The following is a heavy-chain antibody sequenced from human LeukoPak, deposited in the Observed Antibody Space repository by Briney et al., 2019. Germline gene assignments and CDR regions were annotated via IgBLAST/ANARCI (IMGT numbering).Heavy chain of an antibody. Sequence: GGSLRLSCAASGFTFSSYAMSWVRQAPGKGLEWVSAISGSGGSTYYADSVKGRFTISRDNSKNTLYLQMNSPRAEDTAVYYCAKDQDYGSGSYKDWGQGTLVTVSS. CDR2: ISGSGGST. CDR1: GFTFSSYA. J-gene: IGHJ4*02. V-gene: IGHV3-23*01. D-gene: IGHD3-10*01. CDR3: AKDQDYGSGSYKD.